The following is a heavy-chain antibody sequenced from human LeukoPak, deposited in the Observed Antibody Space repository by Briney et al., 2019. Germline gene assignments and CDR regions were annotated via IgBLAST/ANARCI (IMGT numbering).Heavy chain of an antibody. J-gene: IGHJ4*02. CDR2: ISSSSSYI. D-gene: IGHD3-3*01. Sequence: PGGSLRLSCAASGFTFSSYSMNWVRQAPGKGLEWVSCISSSSSYIYYADSVKGRFTISRDNAKNSLYLQMNSLRAEDTAVYYCARGAPARDFWSGYYTVVDYWGQGTLVTVSS. CDR1: GFTFSSYS. V-gene: IGHV3-21*01. CDR3: ARGAPARDFWSGYYTVVDY.